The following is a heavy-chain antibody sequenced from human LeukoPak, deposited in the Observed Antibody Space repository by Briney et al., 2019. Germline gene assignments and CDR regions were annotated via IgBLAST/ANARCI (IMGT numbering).Heavy chain of an antibody. CDR2: ISGSGGST. CDR3: AKSSLVVEWELRDFDY. J-gene: IGHJ4*02. V-gene: IGHV3-23*01. Sequence: GGSLRLSCAASGFTFSIYTMTWVRQAPGKGLEWVSAISGSGGSTYYADSVKGRFTISRDNSKNTLYLQVNSLRAEDTAVYYCAKSSLVVEWELRDFDYWGQGTLVTVSS. CDR1: GFTFSIYT. D-gene: IGHD1-26*01.